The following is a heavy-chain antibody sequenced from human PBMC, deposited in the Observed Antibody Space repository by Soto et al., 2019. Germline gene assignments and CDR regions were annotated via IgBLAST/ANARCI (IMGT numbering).Heavy chain of an antibody. CDR1: GYTFTSYD. CDR3: GRLKQDYAVA. V-gene: IGHV1-8*01. Sequence: ASVQVSCKASGYTFTSYDINWVRQATGQGLEWMGWMNPNSGNTAYAQKFQGRVTMTRNTSISTAYMELSSLRSGDTAVYYCGRLKQDYAVAWGQGTLVTVSS. D-gene: IGHD3-16*01. J-gene: IGHJ4*02. CDR2: MNPNSGNT.